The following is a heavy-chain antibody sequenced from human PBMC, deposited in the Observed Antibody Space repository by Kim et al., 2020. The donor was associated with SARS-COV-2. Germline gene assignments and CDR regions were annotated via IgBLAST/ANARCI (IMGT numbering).Heavy chain of an antibody. D-gene: IGHD7-27*01. Sequence: SETLSLTCTVSGGSISSGGYYWSWIRQHPGKGLEWIGYIYYSGSTYYNPSLKSRVTISVDTSKNQFSLKLSSVTAADTAVYYCAGHSARGGLGIDYWGQGTLVTVSS. CDR1: GGSISSGGYY. J-gene: IGHJ4*02. CDR2: IYYSGST. CDR3: AGHSARGGLGIDY. V-gene: IGHV4-31*03.